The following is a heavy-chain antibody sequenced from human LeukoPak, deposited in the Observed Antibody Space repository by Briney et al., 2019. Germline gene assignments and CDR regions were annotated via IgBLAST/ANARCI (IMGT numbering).Heavy chain of an antibody. Sequence: SETLSLTCTVSGGSISSYYWSWIRQPPGKGLERIGYIYYSGSINYNPSLKSRVTISVDTSKNQFSLKLSSVTAADTAVYYCARVVSRGWFDPWGQGTLVTVSS. CDR1: GGSISSYY. CDR3: ARVVSRGWFDP. V-gene: IGHV4-59*08. J-gene: IGHJ5*02. D-gene: IGHD2-8*02. CDR2: IYYSGSI.